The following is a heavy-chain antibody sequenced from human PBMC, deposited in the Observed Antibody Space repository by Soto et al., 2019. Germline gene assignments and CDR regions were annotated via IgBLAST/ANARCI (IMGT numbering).Heavy chain of an antibody. CDR1: GFTFSSYG. J-gene: IGHJ6*02. D-gene: IGHD4-17*01. Sequence: QVQLVESGGGVVQPGRSLRLSCAASGFTFSSYGMHWVRQAPGKGLEWVAVIWYDGSNKYYADSVKGRFTISRDNSKNTLYLQMSSLRAEDTAVYYCARGLGGTVTTSYYYYYGMDVWGQGTTVTVSS. CDR3: ARGLGGTVTTSYYYYYGMDV. CDR2: IWYDGSNK. V-gene: IGHV3-33*01.